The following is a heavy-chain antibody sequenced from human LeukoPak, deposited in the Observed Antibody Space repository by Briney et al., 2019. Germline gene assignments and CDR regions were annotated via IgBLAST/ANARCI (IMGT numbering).Heavy chain of an antibody. V-gene: IGHV5-51*01. Sequence: GESLKISCKGSGYSFTSYWIGWVRQMPGKGLEGMGIIYPGDSDTRYSPSFQGQVTISADKSISTASLQWSSLKASDTAMYYCATCSSTSCYEYSYYYMDVWGKGTAVTVSS. CDR3: ATCSSTSCYEYSYYYMDV. D-gene: IGHD2-2*01. CDR1: GYSFTSYW. CDR2: IYPGDSDT. J-gene: IGHJ6*03.